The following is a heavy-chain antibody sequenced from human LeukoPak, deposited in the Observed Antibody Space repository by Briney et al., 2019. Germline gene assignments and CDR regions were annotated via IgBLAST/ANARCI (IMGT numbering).Heavy chain of an antibody. J-gene: IGHJ1*01. CDR1: GYTFTSYY. V-gene: IGHV1-8*02. Sequence: ASVKVSCKASGYTFTSYYMHWVRQAPGQGLEWMGWLNPNSGNTGYAQKFQGRVTMTRNTSISTAYMELSSLRSEDTAVYYCARSAAAGTKGGYFQHWGQGTLVTVSS. D-gene: IGHD6-13*01. CDR3: ARSAAAGTKGGYFQH. CDR2: LNPNSGNT.